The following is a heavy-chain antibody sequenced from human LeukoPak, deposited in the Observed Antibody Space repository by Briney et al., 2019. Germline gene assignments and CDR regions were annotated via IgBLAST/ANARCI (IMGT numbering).Heavy chain of an antibody. CDR3: ASTHWYSSGYPYFGY. V-gene: IGHV5-10-1*01. J-gene: IGHJ4*02. CDR1: GYSFTSYW. D-gene: IGHD6-19*01. CDR2: IDPSDSYT. Sequence: TAGESLKISCKGSGYSFTSYWISWVRQMPGKGLEWMGRIDPSDSYTNYSPSFQGHVTISADKSISTAYLQWSSLKASDTAMYYCASTHWYSSGYPYFGYWGQGTLVTVSS.